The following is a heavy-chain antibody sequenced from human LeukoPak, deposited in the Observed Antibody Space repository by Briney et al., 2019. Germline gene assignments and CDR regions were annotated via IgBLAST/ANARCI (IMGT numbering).Heavy chain of an antibody. CDR2: IYHGDSDT. V-gene: IGHV5-51*01. D-gene: IGHD1-1*01. Sequence: GESLKISCKGSGYSFTSYWIGWVRQMPGKGLGWMGIIYHGDSDTRYSPSFQGQVTISADESISTAYLQWSSLKASDTAMYYCARLRSWGWNDAFDIRGQGTMVTVSS. CDR3: ARLRSWGWNDAFDI. CDR1: GYSFTSYW. J-gene: IGHJ3*02.